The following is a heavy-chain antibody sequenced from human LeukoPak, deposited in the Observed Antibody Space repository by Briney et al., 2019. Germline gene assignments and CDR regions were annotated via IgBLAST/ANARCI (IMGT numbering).Heavy chain of an antibody. CDR2: IYYSRST. J-gene: IGHJ6*02. Sequence: SETLSLTCTVSGGSISSDYWSWIRQSSGKGLEWIGYIYYSRSTNYNPSFESRVTISKDTSKNQVSLKLSSVTAADTAVYYCARPWQYYYYGMDVWGQGITVTVSS. CDR1: GGSISSDY. D-gene: IGHD5-24*01. V-gene: IGHV4-59*08. CDR3: ARPWQYYYYGMDV.